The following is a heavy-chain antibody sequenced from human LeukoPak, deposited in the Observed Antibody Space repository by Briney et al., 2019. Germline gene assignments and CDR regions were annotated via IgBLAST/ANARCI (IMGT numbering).Heavy chain of an antibody. CDR2: ISWNSGSI. CDR3: AKDSYSSSCFDY. D-gene: IGHD6-13*01. CDR1: GFTFDDYA. Sequence: GRSLRLSCAASGFTFDDYAMHWVRQAPGKGLEWVSGISWNSGSIGYADSVKGRFTISRDNAKNSLYLQMNSLRAEDTALYYCAKDSYSSSCFDYWGQGTLVTVSS. V-gene: IGHV3-9*01. J-gene: IGHJ4*02.